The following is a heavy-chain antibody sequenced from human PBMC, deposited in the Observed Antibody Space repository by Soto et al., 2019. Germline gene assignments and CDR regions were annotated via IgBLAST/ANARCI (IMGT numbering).Heavy chain of an antibody. CDR2: ISWDDNK. J-gene: IGHJ4*02. CDR1: GFSLNTRAVG. CDR3: AHRALSGSRYYFDF. Sequence: SGPTLVIPTQNITRTCSLSGFSLNTRAVGVGWIRQPPGKALEWLALISWDDNKRYRPSLESRLSIAKDTSGNQVVLTMTNVDPLDTATYYCAHRALSGSRYYFDFWGLGTLDTVSS. V-gene: IGHV2-5*02. D-gene: IGHD1-26*01.